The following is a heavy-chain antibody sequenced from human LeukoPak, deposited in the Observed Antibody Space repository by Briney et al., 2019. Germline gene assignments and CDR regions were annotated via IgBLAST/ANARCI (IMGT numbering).Heavy chain of an antibody. Sequence: SGGSLRLSCAASGFTFSSYWVSWVRQAPGKGLEWVANIKQDGSEKYYVDSVKGRFTISRDNAKNSLYLQMNSLRAEDTAVYYCARDFGVFCSGGSCPFDYWGQGTLVTVSS. V-gene: IGHV3-7*01. CDR3: ARDFGVFCSGGSCPFDY. J-gene: IGHJ4*02. D-gene: IGHD2-15*01. CDR2: IKQDGSEK. CDR1: GFTFSSYW.